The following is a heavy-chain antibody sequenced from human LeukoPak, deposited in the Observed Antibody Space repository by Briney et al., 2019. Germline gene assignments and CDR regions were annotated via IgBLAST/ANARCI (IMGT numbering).Heavy chain of an antibody. Sequence: PGGSLRLSCSASGFTFSSCAMSWVRQAPGKGLEYVSATNSNGGNTYYADSVKGRFNISRDNSKNTLYLQMSSLRADDTAVYYCVTSSSGYYFNWGQGTLVTVSS. CDR3: VTSSSGYYFN. J-gene: IGHJ1*01. CDR1: GFTFSSCA. D-gene: IGHD6-19*01. V-gene: IGHV3-64D*06. CDR2: TNSNGGNT.